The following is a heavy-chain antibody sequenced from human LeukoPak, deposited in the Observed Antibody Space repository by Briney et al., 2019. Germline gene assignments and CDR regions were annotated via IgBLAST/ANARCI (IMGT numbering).Heavy chain of an antibody. CDR2: IYYSGST. D-gene: IGHD3-16*01. CDR1: GGSISSSSYY. J-gene: IGHJ4*02. V-gene: IGHV4-39*01. CDR3: ARHIMKLKRPPDY. Sequence: SETLSLTCTVSGGSISSSSYYWGWIRQPPGKGLEWIGSIYYSGSTYYNPSPKSRVTISVDTSKNQFSLKLSSVTAADAAVYYCARHIMKLKRPPDYWGQGTLVTVSS.